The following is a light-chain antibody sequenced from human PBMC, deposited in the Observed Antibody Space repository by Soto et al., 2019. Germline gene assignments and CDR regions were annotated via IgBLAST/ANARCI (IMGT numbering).Light chain of an antibody. Sequence: DIQMTQSPSTLSASVGDRVTITCRASQSISSWLAWYKQKPGKAPKXXIYKASTLKSGVPSRFRGSGSGTEFTLTISSLKPDDFATYYCQQYNSYSRTFGQGTKVDIK. CDR3: QQYNSYSRT. CDR1: QSISSW. V-gene: IGKV1-5*03. J-gene: IGKJ1*01. CDR2: KAS.